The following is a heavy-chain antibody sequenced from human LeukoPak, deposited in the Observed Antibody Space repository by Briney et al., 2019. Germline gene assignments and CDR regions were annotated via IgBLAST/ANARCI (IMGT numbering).Heavy chain of an antibody. D-gene: IGHD6-19*01. Sequence: PGGSLRLSCAASGFTFSNYIMNWVRQAPGKVLEWVSSISSRSSYIYYADSVKGRFTISRDNAKNSLYLQMNSLRAEDTAVYYCANPRVTYSTGWYAAFNGFLPKYYYYYMDVWGKGTTVTISS. V-gene: IGHV3-21*01. CDR1: GFTFSNYI. J-gene: IGHJ6*03. CDR3: ANPRVTYSTGWYAAFNGFLPKYYYYYMDV. CDR2: ISSRSSYI.